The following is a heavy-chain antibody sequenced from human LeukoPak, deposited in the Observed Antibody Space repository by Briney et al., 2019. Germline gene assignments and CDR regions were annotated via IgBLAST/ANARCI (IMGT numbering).Heavy chain of an antibody. J-gene: IGHJ4*02. V-gene: IGHV3-30*18. CDR3: AKYLGLRSYFDY. CDR1: GFTFSSYG. Sequence: LPGGSLRLSCAASGFTFSSYGMHWVRQAPGKGLEWVAVISYDGSNKYYADSVKGRFTISRDNSKNTLYLQMNSLRAEDTAVYYCAKYLGLRSYFDYWGQGTLVTVSS. D-gene: IGHD4-17*01. CDR2: ISYDGSNK.